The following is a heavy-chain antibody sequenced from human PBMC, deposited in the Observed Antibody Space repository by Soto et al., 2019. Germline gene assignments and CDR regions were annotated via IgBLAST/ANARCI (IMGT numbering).Heavy chain of an antibody. CDR1: GFTVSSYG. CDR3: AKDPRYSRGDGDY. D-gene: IGHD6-19*01. V-gene: IGHV3-30*18. CDR2: ISYDGSNK. Sequence: QVQLVESGGGVVQPGRSLRLSCAASGFTVSSYGMHCVRQAPVNVLEWVAVISYDGSNKYYADSVKGRFTISRDNAKNTLYLQINSLRADETFVYYCAKDPRYSRGDGDYWGHVTLVTVSS. J-gene: IGHJ4*01.